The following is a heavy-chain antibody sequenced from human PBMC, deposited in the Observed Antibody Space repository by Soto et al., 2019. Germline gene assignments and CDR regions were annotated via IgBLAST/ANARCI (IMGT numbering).Heavy chain of an antibody. Sequence: ASVKVSCMASGYTFTSYGISWVRQAPGQGLEWMGWISAYNGNTNYAQKLQGRVTMTTDTSTSTAYMELRSLRSDDTAVYYCARDQTRNNYDVLTGPPRRDYWGQGTLVTVSS. D-gene: IGHD3-9*01. CDR2: ISAYNGNT. V-gene: IGHV1-18*01. J-gene: IGHJ4*02. CDR1: GYTFTSYG. CDR3: ARDQTRNNYDVLTGPPRRDY.